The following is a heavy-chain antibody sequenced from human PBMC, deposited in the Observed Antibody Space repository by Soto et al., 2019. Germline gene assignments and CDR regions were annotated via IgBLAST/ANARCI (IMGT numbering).Heavy chain of an antibody. J-gene: IGHJ4*02. Sequence: EVQLVQSGGGLVQPGGSLRLSCVASGFTFSSYYMMWARQVPGRGLEWLAKIKQDGSEKSYVDSVRGRFTLSRDNAKESASLQMDSPRGDDTAVYFSGRPARGAAGGTFWGQGTLVTVPS. CDR3: GRPARGAAGGTF. CDR2: IKQDGSEK. V-gene: IGHV3-7*03. D-gene: IGHD6-13*01. CDR1: GFTFSSYY.